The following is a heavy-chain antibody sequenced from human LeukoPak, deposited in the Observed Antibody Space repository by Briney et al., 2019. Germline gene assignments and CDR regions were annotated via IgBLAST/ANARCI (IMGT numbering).Heavy chain of an antibody. CDR2: FHYSGST. CDR1: GYSISSAYY. Sequence: SETLSLTCTVSGYSISSAYYWGWIRQSPGKGLEWIGSFHYSGSTSYNPSLKSRVTISVDSSKNQFSLKLSSVTAADTAVYYCARGATDYYGSGSLLHFDYWGQGTLVTVSS. J-gene: IGHJ4*02. V-gene: IGHV4-38-2*02. D-gene: IGHD3-10*01. CDR3: ARGATDYYGSGSLLHFDY.